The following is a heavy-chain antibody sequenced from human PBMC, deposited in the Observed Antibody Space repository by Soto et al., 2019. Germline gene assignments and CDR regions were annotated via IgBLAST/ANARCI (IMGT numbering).Heavy chain of an antibody. J-gene: IGHJ3*02. CDR1: GFTFSSYW. Sequence: GESLKISCAASGFTFSSYWMHWVRQAPGKGLVWVSRINSDGSSTSYADSVKGRFTISRDNAKNTLYLQMNSVRAEDTAVYYCARDGRCCDPFDIWGQGTMVTV. CDR2: INSDGSST. V-gene: IGHV3-74*01. D-gene: IGHD2-15*01. CDR3: ARDGRCCDPFDI.